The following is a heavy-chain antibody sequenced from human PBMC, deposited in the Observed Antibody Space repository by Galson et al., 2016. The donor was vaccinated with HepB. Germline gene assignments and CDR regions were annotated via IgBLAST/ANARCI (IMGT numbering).Heavy chain of an antibody. Sequence: SVKVSCKASGYTFNTYNMHWVRQAPGQGLEWMGTIKPSGGNTIYAQKFQDRITMIRDTSTSTVYVELISLRSEDTAVYYCARELDHSFYFDYWGQGTLLTVSS. CDR3: ARELDHSFYFDY. J-gene: IGHJ4*02. CDR2: IKPSGGNT. CDR1: GYTFNTYN. V-gene: IGHV1-46*02. D-gene: IGHD1-14*01.